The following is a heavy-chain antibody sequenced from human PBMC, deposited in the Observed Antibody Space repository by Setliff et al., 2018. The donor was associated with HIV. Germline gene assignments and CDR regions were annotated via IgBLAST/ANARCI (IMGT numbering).Heavy chain of an antibody. J-gene: IGHJ4*02. CDR3: ASFFVTTVTNQDY. Sequence: ASETLSLTCTVSGGSISNSRYYWSWIRQPPGKGLEWIGSIYYSGSTYYNPSLKSRVTISVDTSKNQFSLKLTSVTAADTAMYYCASFFVTTVTNQDYWGQGTPVTVSS. V-gene: IGHV4-39*01. CDR2: IYYSGST. CDR1: GGSISNSRYY. D-gene: IGHD4-17*01.